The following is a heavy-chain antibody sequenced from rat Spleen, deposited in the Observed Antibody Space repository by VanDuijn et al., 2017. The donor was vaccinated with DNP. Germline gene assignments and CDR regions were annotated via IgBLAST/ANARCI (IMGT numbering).Heavy chain of an antibody. CDR1: GFIFSDYA. V-gene: IGHV5-17*01. CDR3: ARPDY. Sequence: EVQVVESGGGLVQPGNSLKLSCVASGFIFSDYALAWVRQSPKKGLEWVATIIYDGSTIYYRDSVKGRFTISRDNAKSTLYLQMDRLRSEDTATYYCARPDYWGQGVMVTVSS. CDR2: IIYDGSTI. J-gene: IGHJ2*01.